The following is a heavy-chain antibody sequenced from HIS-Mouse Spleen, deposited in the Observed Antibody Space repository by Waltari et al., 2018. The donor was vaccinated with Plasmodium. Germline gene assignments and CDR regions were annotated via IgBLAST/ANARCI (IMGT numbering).Heavy chain of an antibody. V-gene: IGHV3-7*01. CDR2: IKQDGSEK. D-gene: IGHD6-13*01. CDR3: ASSWYWYFDL. Sequence: EVQLVESGGGLVQPGGSLRPPCPACGFTFSSDWRSWVRQAPGKGLEWVANIKQDGSEKYYVDSVKGRFTISRDNAKNSLYLQMNSLRAEDTAVYYCASSWYWYFDLWGRGTLVTVSS. CDR1: GFTFSSDW. J-gene: IGHJ2*01.